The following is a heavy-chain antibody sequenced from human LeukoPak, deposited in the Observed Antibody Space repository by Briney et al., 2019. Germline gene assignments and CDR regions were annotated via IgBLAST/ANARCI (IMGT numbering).Heavy chain of an antibody. J-gene: IGHJ4*02. Sequence: GGSLRLSCAASGFTFSSYAMNWVRQAPGKGLEWVSSISSGSSYIYYADSVKGRFAVSRDNAKNSLYLQMNSLRAEDTAVYYCARDTRSDYYDSSGYSYYFDYWGQGTLVTVSS. CDR2: ISSGSSYI. V-gene: IGHV3-21*01. CDR3: ARDTRSDYYDSSGYSYYFDY. D-gene: IGHD3-22*01. CDR1: GFTFSSYA.